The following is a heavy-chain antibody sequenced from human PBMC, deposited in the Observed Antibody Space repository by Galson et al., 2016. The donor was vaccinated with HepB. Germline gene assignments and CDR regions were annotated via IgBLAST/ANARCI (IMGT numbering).Heavy chain of an antibody. CDR3: ARANIASRSYHHYYYMDV. V-gene: IGHV1-69*13. Sequence: SVKVSCKASGDTFSSYAISWVRQAPGQGPEWMGGIIPMLGPTKYAQKFQGRPTITADESTSTAYMELSSLRSEVTAVYFCARANIASRSYHHYYYMDVWGKGTTVTVSS. CDR2: IIPMLGPT. D-gene: IGHD6-6*01. J-gene: IGHJ6*03. CDR1: GDTFSSYA.